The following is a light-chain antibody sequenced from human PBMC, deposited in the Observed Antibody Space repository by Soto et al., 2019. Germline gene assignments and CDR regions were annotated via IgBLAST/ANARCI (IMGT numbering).Light chain of an antibody. CDR2: DAS. V-gene: IGKV1-5*01. CDR1: QTVNTW. Sequence: DIQMTQSPSTLSASVGDRVTITCRASQTVNTWLAWYQQKPGKAPKVLIFDASSLKTGVPSRFSGSGSGTDFTLTISGLQSKDFATYYCQQSFSTPTFGQGTRLEI. CDR3: QQSFSTPT. J-gene: IGKJ5*01.